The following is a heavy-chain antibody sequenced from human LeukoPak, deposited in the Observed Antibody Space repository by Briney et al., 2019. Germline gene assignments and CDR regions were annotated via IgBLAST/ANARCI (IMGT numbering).Heavy chain of an antibody. CDR1: GGSISSSNYY. D-gene: IGHD6-13*01. J-gene: IGHJ4*02. CDR3: ARGTSSWWEGPEY. Sequence: PSETLSLTCSVSGGSISSSNYYWGWIRQPPGKGLEWIGSIYYSGKTYYGPSLKSRVTISVDTSKNQFSLNLSSVTAADTAVYYCARGTSSWWEGPEYWGQGTLVTVSS. CDR2: IYYSGKT. V-gene: IGHV4-39*07.